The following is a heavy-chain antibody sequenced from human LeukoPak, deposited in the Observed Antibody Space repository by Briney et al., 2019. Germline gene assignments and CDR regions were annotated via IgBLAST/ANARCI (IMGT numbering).Heavy chain of an antibody. D-gene: IGHD3-22*01. V-gene: IGHV1-46*03. J-gene: IGHJ5*02. Sequence: ASVKVSCKASGYTFTSYYMHWVRQAPGQGLEWMGIINPSGGSTSYAQKFQGRVTMTRDTSTSTVYMELSSLRSEDAAVYYCARGNGYYDSSGRGRAWFDPRGQGTLVTVSS. CDR2: INPSGGST. CDR3: ARGNGYYDSSGRGRAWFDP. CDR1: GYTFTSYY.